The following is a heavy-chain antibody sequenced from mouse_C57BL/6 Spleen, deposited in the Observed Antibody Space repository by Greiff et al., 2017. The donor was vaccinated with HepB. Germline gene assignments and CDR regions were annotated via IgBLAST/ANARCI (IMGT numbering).Heavy chain of an antibody. Sequence: VQLQQPGAELVKPGASVKMSCKASGYTFTSYWITWVKQRPGQGLEWIGDIYPGSGSTNYNEKFKSKATLTVDTSSSTAYMQLSSLTSEDSAVYYCAREGLRRENAMDYWGQGTSVTVSS. D-gene: IGHD2-4*01. V-gene: IGHV1-55*01. CDR2: IYPGSGST. CDR1: GYTFTSYW. CDR3: AREGLRRENAMDY. J-gene: IGHJ4*01.